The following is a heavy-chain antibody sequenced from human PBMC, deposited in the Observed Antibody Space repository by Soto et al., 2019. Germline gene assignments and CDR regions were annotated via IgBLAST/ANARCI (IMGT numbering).Heavy chain of an antibody. CDR1: SFRFSAYG. CDR2: ISDDGKTR. Sequence: QVKLVEFGGAVVQSGRSLRLSCTASSFRFSAYGMHWVRQAPGKGLEWVALISDDGKTRFFTESVEGRFTISRDNSRNTLYLQMIRLSPEDTAVYYCVKGGYKTGWPPFDHWGHGTRVTVSS. CDR3: VKGGYKTGWPPFDH. J-gene: IGHJ4*01. V-gene: IGHV3-30*18. D-gene: IGHD6-19*01.